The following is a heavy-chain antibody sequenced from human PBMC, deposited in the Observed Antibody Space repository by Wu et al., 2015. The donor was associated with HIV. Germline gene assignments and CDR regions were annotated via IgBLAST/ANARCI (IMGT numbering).Heavy chain of an antibody. CDR2: VNHSGST. D-gene: IGHD3-16*01. CDR3: ARVILGIGRYGMDV. J-gene: IGHJ6*02. CDR1: GGSFSGYY. Sequence: QVQLQQWGAGLLKPSETLSLTCAVYGGSFSGYYWSWIRQSPGKGLEWIGDVNHSGSTSYNPSLKSRVIISIDTSTNQFSLKLKSVTAADTAVYYCARVILGIGRYGMDVWGQGTTVTVSS. V-gene: IGHV4-34*01.